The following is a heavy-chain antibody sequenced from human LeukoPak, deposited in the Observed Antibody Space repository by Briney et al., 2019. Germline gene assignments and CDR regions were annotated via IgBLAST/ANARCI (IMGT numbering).Heavy chain of an antibody. CDR2: ISYDGSNK. V-gene: IGHV3-30*04. CDR1: GFTFSSYA. J-gene: IGHJ4*02. CDR3: ARDKNTAMAFDY. Sequence: PGGSLRLSCAASGFTFSSYAMHWVRQAPGKGLEWVAVISYDGSNKYYADSVNGRFTISRDNSKNTLYLQMNSLRAEDTAVYYCARDKNTAMAFDYWGQGTLVTVSS. D-gene: IGHD5-18*01.